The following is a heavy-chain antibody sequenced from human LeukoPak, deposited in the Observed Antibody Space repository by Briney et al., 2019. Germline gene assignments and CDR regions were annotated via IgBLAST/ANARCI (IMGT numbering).Heavy chain of an antibody. CDR3: TTGNY. J-gene: IGHJ4*02. CDR2: LKSKAAGGTT. Sequence: WIRQAPGKGLEWVGHLKSKAAGGTTDYAAPVKARFTISGDDSKNTLYLQMNSLKTEDTAVYYCTTGNYWGQGTLVTVSS. V-gene: IGHV3-15*01.